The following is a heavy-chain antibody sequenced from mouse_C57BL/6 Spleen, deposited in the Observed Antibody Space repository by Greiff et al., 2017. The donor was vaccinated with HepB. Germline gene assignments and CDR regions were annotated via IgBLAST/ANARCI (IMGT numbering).Heavy chain of an antibody. CDR1: GYTFTSYW. CDR3: ASYGDYDHAWFAY. Sequence: VKLMESGAELAKPGASVKLSCKASGYTFTSYWMHWVKQRPGQGLEWIGYINPRSGYTKYNQKFKDKATWTADTSSSTAYMQLSSLTYEDSAVYSCASYGDYDHAWFAYWGQGTMVTVSA. J-gene: IGHJ3*01. D-gene: IGHD2-4*01. V-gene: IGHV1-7*01. CDR2: INPRSGYT.